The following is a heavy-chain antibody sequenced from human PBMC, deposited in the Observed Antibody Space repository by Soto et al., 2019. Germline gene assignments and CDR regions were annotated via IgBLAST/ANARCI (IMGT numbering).Heavy chain of an antibody. CDR3: ATIRFLEWLSHYYYGMDV. J-gene: IGHJ6*02. CDR2: FDPEDGET. D-gene: IGHD3-3*01. V-gene: IGHV1-24*01. Sequence: ASVKVSCKVSGYTLTELSMHWVRQAPGKGLERMGGFDPEDGETIYAQKFQGRVTMTEDTSTDTAYMELSSLRSEDTAVYYCATIRFLEWLSHYYYGMDVWGQGTTVTVSS. CDR1: GYTLTELS.